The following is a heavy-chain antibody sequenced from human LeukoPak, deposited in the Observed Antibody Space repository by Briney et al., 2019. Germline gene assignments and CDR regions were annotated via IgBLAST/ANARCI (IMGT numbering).Heavy chain of an antibody. D-gene: IGHD2-15*01. CDR3: AKDPHTLGYCSGGSCFSLDY. Sequence: SGGSLSLSCAASGFTFSSYAIHWVRPAPGKGLEWVAFIRHDGSNKYYADSVKGRFTISRDNSKSPLSLQMNSLTDEDTAVYYCAKDPHTLGYCSGGSCFSLDYWGQGTLVTVSS. V-gene: IGHV3-30*02. CDR2: IRHDGSNK. J-gene: IGHJ4*02. CDR1: GFTFSSYA.